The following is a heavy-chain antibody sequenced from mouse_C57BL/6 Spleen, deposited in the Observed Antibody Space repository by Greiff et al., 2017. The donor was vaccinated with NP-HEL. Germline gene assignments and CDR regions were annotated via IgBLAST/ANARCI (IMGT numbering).Heavy chain of an antibody. CDR3: DRHGPPYGYDGYFDV. V-gene: IGHV1-62-2*01. CDR2: FYPGSGSI. Sequence: QVQLQQSGAELVKPGASVKLSCKASGYTFTEYTIHWVKQRPGQGLEWIGWFYPGSGSIKYNERFKDKATLTVDKSSSTVYMELSSLTSEDSAVYFCDRHGPPYGYDGYFDVWGTGTTVTVSS. D-gene: IGHD2-2*01. CDR1: GYTFTEYT. J-gene: IGHJ1*03.